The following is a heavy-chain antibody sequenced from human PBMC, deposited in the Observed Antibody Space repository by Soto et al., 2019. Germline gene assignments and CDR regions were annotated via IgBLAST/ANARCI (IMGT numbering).Heavy chain of an antibody. D-gene: IGHD3-3*01. V-gene: IGHV4-39*07. CDR3: ARDLRNYDFWSGYYYFDY. Sequence: SETLSLTCTVSGGSISSSSYYWGWIRQPPGKGLEWIGSIYYSGSTYYNPSLKSRVTISVDTSKNQFSLKLSSVTAADTAVYYCARDLRNYDFWSGYYYFDYWGQGTLVTVSS. J-gene: IGHJ4*02. CDR2: IYYSGST. CDR1: GGSISSSSYY.